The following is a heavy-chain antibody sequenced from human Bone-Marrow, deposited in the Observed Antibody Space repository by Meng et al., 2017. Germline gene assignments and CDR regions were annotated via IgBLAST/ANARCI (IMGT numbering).Heavy chain of an antibody. V-gene: IGHV4-34*01. D-gene: IGHD4-11*01. J-gene: IGHJ4*02. Sequence: QGHLPPWGAGLLKPSVTLSLTCVVSCGSFSDYYWSWLRQPPGKGLEWIGEINHSGSTNYNPSLESRATISVDTSQNNLSLKLSSVTAADSAVYYCARGPTTMAHDFDYWGQGTLVTVSS. CDR2: INHSGST. CDR1: CGSFSDYY. CDR3: ARGPTTMAHDFDY.